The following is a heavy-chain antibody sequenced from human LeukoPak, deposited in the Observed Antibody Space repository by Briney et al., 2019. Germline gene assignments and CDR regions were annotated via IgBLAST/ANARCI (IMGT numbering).Heavy chain of an antibody. CDR1: GFTFSSYG. Sequence: QAGGSLRLSCAASGFTFSSYGMHWVRQAPGKGLEGVAVIWYDGSNKYYADSVKGRFTISRDNSKNTLYLQMNSLRAEDTAVYYCARVAVGATAYYFDYWGQGTLVTVSS. J-gene: IGHJ4*02. D-gene: IGHD1-26*01. V-gene: IGHV3-33*01. CDR3: ARVAVGATAYYFDY. CDR2: IWYDGSNK.